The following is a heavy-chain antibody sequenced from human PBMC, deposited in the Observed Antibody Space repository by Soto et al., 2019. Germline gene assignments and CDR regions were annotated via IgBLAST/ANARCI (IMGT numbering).Heavy chain of an antibody. CDR1: GVKCGSYA. CDR2: ISGSGGST. CDR3: AKDLRGYYYGSGSPPDFDY. D-gene: IGHD3-10*01. V-gene: IGHV3-23*01. Sequence: VLLRLPCAASGVKCGSYAVSCVRQAPGKGLEWVSGISGSGGSTYYADSVKGRFAISRDNSQNTLYLQMNSLRAEDTAVYYCAKDLRGYYYGSGSPPDFDYWGQGTLVTVSS. J-gene: IGHJ4*02.